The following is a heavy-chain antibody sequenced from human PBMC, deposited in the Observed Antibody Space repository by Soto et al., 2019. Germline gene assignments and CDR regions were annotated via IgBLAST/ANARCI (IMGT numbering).Heavy chain of an antibody. CDR3: AKGRSADWNY. V-gene: IGHV5-10-1*01. CDR2: IDPSDSYT. CDR1: GYIFTNNW. D-gene: IGHD2-21*01. Sequence: GESLKISCKASGYIFTNNWITWVRQMPGKGLEWMGRIDPSDSYTTYSPAFEGHVTISVDKSINTAYLQWSSLKASDTAPYFCAKGRSADWNYWGQGTLVTVSS. J-gene: IGHJ4*02.